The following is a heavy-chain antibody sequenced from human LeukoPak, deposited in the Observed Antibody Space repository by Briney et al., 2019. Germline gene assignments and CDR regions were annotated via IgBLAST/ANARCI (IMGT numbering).Heavy chain of an antibody. J-gene: IGHJ5*02. CDR2: MYYSGST. CDR3: ARRLGYCSSTSCHGWFDP. D-gene: IGHD2-2*01. V-gene: IGHV4-39*07. Sequence: SETLSLTCTVSGGSISTSSYYWGWIRQPPGKGLEWIGSMYYSGSTYYNPSLKSRVTISVDTSKNQFSLKLSSVTAADTAVYYCARRLGYCSSTSCHGWFDPWGQGTLVTVSS. CDR1: GGSISTSSYY.